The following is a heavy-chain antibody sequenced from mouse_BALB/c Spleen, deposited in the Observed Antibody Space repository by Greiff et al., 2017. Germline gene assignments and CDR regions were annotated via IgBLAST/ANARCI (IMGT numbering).Heavy chain of an antibody. CDR3: ARSDSKFITTATLAY. J-gene: IGHJ3*01. V-gene: IGHV1-7*01. Sequence: VQLQQSGAELAKPGASVKMSCKASGYTFTSYWMHWVKQRPGQGLEWIGYINPSTGYTEYNQKFKDKATLTADKSSSTAYMQLSSLTSEDSAVYYCARSDSKFITTATLAYWGQGTLVTVSA. CDR2: INPSTGYT. D-gene: IGHD1-2*01. CDR1: GYTFTSYW.